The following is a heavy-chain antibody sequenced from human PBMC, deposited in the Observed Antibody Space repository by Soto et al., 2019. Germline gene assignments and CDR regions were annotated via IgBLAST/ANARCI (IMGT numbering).Heavy chain of an antibody. J-gene: IGHJ4*02. D-gene: IGHD4-4*01. CDR3: ASSTHPHRDRKNYYFDY. V-gene: IGHV4-59*01. CDR1: GGSISSYY. CDR2: IYYSGST. Sequence: SETLSLTCTVSGGSISSYYWSWIRQPPGKGLEWIGYIYYSGSTNYNPSLKSRVTISVDTSKNQFSLKLSSVTGADTAVSYCASSTHPHRDRKNYYFDYWGQGTLVTVSS.